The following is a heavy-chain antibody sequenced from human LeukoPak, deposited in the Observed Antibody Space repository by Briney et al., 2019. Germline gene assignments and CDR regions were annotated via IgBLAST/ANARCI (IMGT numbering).Heavy chain of an antibody. V-gene: IGHV3-7*04. Sequence: PGESLRLSCAASGFAFDTYWMSWVRQAPGKGLEWVANIKEDGSEKNYVDSVRGRFTISRDNAENSLYLQMNSLRAEDTAVYYCARNSDNHDYWGQGTLVTVSS. CDR1: GFAFDTYW. CDR2: IKEDGSEK. CDR3: ARNSDNHDY. D-gene: IGHD1-26*01. J-gene: IGHJ4*02.